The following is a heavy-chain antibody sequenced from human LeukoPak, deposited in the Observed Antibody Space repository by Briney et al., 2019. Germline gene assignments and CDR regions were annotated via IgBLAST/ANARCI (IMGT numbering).Heavy chain of an antibody. Sequence: ASVKVSCKASGYTFTSYGISWVRQAPGQGLEWMGWLSAYNGNTNYAQKLQGRVTMTTDTSTSTAYMELRSLRSDDTAVYYCARVFIVVVTARSGSFDYWGQGTLVTVSS. CDR2: LSAYNGNT. D-gene: IGHD2-21*02. CDR3: ARVFIVVVTARSGSFDY. CDR1: GYTFTSYG. J-gene: IGHJ4*02. V-gene: IGHV1-18*01.